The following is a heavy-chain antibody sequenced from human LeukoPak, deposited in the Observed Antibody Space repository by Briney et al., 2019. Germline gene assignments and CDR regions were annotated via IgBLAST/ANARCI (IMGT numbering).Heavy chain of an antibody. J-gene: IGHJ4*02. V-gene: IGHV4-39*01. Sequence: SETLSLTCTVSGGSISSSSYYWGWIRQPPGKGLEWIGSIYYSGSTYYNPSLKSRVTISVDTSKNQFSLKLSSVTAADTAVYYCARTVRYYYDSSGYREGLYFDYWGQGTLVTVSS. CDR3: ARTVRYYYDSSGYREGLYFDY. CDR2: IYYSGST. D-gene: IGHD3-22*01. CDR1: GGSISSSSYY.